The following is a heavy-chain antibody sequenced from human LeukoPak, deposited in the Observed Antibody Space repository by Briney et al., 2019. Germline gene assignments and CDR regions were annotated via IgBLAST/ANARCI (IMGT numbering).Heavy chain of an antibody. Sequence: PGGSLRLSCVASGFSFSLYSMNWVRQAPGKGLEWVSTISGDSGGNYIDYADSVKGRFTISRDNAKNSVFLQMNGLRDDDTAVYYCTREGGVGSWGQGTLVSVSS. CDR1: GFSFSLYS. CDR2: ISGDSGGNYI. CDR3: TREGGVGS. J-gene: IGHJ5*01. V-gene: IGHV3-21*01. D-gene: IGHD3-16*01.